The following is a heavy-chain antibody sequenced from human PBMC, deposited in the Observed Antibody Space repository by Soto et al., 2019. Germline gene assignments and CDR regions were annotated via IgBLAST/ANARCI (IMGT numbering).Heavy chain of an antibody. CDR3: ARDINWNYDPDLYYYGMDV. D-gene: IGHD1-7*01. J-gene: IGHJ6*01. Sequence: QVQLVESGGGVVQPGRSLRLSCAASGFTFSSYAMHWVRQAPGKGLEWVAVISYDGSNKYYADSVKGRFTISRDNSKNTLYLQMNSLRAEDTAVYYCARDINWNYDPDLYYYGMDVW. CDR2: ISYDGSNK. CDR1: GFTFSSYA. V-gene: IGHV3-30-3*01.